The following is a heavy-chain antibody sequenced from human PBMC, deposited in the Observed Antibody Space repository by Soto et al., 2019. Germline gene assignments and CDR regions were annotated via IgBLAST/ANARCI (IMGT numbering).Heavy chain of an antibody. V-gene: IGHV1-18*04. CDR2: TSAYSGNT. CDR1: GYTFTTYG. J-gene: IGHJ4*01. D-gene: IGHD4-17*01. CDR3: ARVVKAGDYGDYGRYYFDY. Sequence: QVQLVQSGAEVKKPGASVKVSCKASGYTFTTYGITWARQAPGQGLEWMGWTSAYSGNTNYAQKLQGRLTVTTDTSTNTAYRDLRSLRSDDTAVYYCARVVKAGDYGDYGRYYFDYWGHGTLVTVSS.